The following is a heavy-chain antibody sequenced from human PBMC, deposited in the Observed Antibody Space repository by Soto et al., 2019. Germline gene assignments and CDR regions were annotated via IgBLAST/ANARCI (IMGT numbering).Heavy chain of an antibody. Sequence: QVQLVQSGAEVKKPGSSVKVSCKASGGTFSSYSINWVRQAPGQGLEWMGRITPILGIANNAQKFQGRVKITADKSTSTAYMEMSSLRSEDTAVYYCAREPYGDYSGYWGQGTLVTVSS. V-gene: IGHV1-69*08. D-gene: IGHD4-17*01. CDR1: GGTFSSYS. J-gene: IGHJ4*02. CDR2: ITPILGIA. CDR3: AREPYGDYSGY.